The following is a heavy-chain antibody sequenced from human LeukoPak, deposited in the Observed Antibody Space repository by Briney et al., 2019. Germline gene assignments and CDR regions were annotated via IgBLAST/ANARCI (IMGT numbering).Heavy chain of an antibody. CDR2: INPNSGVT. J-gene: IGHJ6*03. V-gene: IGHV1-2*02. CDR3: ARDRFGGNYYYYYMDV. Sequence: ASVKVSCKASGYTFTSYDINWVRQAPGQGLEWMGWINPNSGVTNYAQKFQGRVTMTRDTSISTAYMELSRLRSDDTAVYYCARDRFGGNYYYYYMDVWGKGTTVTISS. D-gene: IGHD3-10*01. CDR1: GYTFTSYD.